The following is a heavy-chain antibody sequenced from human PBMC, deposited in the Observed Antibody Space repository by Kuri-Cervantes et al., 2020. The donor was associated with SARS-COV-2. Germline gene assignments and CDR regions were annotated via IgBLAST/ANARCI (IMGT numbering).Heavy chain of an antibody. CDR3: AKGLGAIRGSHYYYGMDV. J-gene: IGHJ6*02. Sequence: GESLKISCAASGFTFDDYTMHWVRQAPGKGLEWVSLIIWDGGSTYYADSVKGRFTISRDNTKNSLYLQMNSPRTEDTALYYCAKGLGAIRGSHYYYGMDVWGQGTTVTVSS. D-gene: IGHD1-26*01. CDR1: GFTFDDYT. CDR2: IIWDGGST. V-gene: IGHV3-43*01.